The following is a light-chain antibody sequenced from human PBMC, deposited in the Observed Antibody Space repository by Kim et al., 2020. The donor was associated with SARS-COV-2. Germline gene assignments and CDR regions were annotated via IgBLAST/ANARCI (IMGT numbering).Light chain of an antibody. CDR1: KLGDKY. V-gene: IGLV3-1*01. J-gene: IGLJ2*01. CDR2: YDD. Sequence: SVSPGQKASITCSGDKLGDKYAFWYQQKPGQTPVLVIYYDDKRPSEIPERFSGSTSGNTATLTISGTQTMDEASYFCQAWDSSTAVFGGGTQLTVL. CDR3: QAWDSSTAV.